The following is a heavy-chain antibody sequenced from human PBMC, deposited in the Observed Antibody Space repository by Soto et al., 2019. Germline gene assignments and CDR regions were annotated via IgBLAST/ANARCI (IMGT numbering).Heavy chain of an antibody. V-gene: IGHV2-5*02. Sequence: QITLKESGPTLVKPTQTLTLTCTFSGFSLFTSGVAVGWVRQPPGKALEWLSLVFWDDDTRYSQSLKTRLTITKDTSKNQVLLTMTNMDPADTGKYFCAHGKGYICGPPFHHWGQGTLVTVSS. CDR3: AHGKGYICGPPFHH. CDR2: VFWDDDT. CDR1: GFSLFTSGVA. J-gene: IGHJ4*02. D-gene: IGHD2-21*01.